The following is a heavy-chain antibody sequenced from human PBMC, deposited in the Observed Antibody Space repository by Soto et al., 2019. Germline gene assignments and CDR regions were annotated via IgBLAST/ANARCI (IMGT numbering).Heavy chain of an antibody. CDR3: ATSGGGQKQQPPKYYYGMDV. J-gene: IGHJ6*02. Sequence: ASVKVSCKASGYTFTSYGISWVRQAPGQGLEWMGWISAYNGNTNYAQKLQGRVTMTTDTSTSTAYMELRSLRSDDTAMYYCATSGGGQKQQPPKYYYGMDVWGQGTTVTVSS. CDR2: ISAYNGNT. D-gene: IGHD6-13*01. V-gene: IGHV1-18*01. CDR1: GYTFTSYG.